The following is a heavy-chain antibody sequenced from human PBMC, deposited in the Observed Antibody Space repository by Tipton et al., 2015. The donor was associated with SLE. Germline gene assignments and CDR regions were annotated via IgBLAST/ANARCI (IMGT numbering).Heavy chain of an antibody. J-gene: IGHJ2*01. CDR3: ARGYSSSWYREFFDI. D-gene: IGHD6-13*01. Sequence: TLSLTCTVSGGSISSYYWSWIRQPAGEGLEWIGRIYNSGSTNYNPSLMSRVTMSVDTSKNQFSLRLRSATAADTAFYYCARGYSSSWYREFFDIWGRGTLVTVSS. CDR2: IYNSGST. CDR1: GGSISSYY. V-gene: IGHV4-4*07.